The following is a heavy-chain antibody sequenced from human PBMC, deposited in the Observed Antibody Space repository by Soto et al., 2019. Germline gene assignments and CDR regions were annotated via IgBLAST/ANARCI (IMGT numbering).Heavy chain of an antibody. Sequence: QLQLQESGPGLVKPSETLSLTCTVSGGSISSSSYYWGWIRQPPGKGLEWIGSIYYAGNTYYTPSLKSRVTISVDTSNTQFSLKLSSVTAADTAVYYCAREGGRYCSGGSCQVDYWGQGTLVTVSS. CDR3: AREGGRYCSGGSCQVDY. D-gene: IGHD2-15*01. V-gene: IGHV4-39*02. CDR2: IYYAGNT. J-gene: IGHJ4*02. CDR1: GGSISSSSYY.